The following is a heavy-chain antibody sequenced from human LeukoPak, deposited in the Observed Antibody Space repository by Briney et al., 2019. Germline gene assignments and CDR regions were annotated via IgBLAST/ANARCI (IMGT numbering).Heavy chain of an antibody. CDR3: ARGVNGSFDY. J-gene: IGHJ4*02. CDR1: GFTFSSYA. V-gene: IGHV3-30*04. CDR2: ISYDGSNK. D-gene: IGHD4-23*01. Sequence: PGGSLRLSCAASGFTFSSYAMHWVRQAPGKGLEWVAVISYDGSNKYYADSVKGRFTISRDNSKNTLYLQMNNLRAEDTAVYYCARGVNGSFDYWGQGTLVTVSS.